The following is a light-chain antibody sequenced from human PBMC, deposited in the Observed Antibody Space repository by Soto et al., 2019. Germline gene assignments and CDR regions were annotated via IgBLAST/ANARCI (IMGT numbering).Light chain of an antibody. CDR3: QQYGSSPYT. CDR2: GAS. V-gene: IGKV3-20*01. Sequence: ESVLTQAPGTLSLSAGERATLSCRASQSVSSSYLAWYQQKPGQAPRLLIYGASSRATGIPDRFSGSGSGADFTLTISRLEPEDFAVYYCQQYGSSPYTFGQGTKV. J-gene: IGKJ2*01. CDR1: QSVSSSY.